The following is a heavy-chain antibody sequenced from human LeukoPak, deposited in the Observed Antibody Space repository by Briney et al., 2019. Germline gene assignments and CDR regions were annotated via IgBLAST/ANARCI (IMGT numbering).Heavy chain of an antibody. CDR2: IHPNSGGT. J-gene: IGHJ3*02. D-gene: IGHD3-3*01. CDR3: ARGTILEPFDI. CDR1: GYTFTGYY. Sequence: ASVKVSGKASGYTFTGYYLHWVRQAPGQGLEWMGWIHPNSGGTSYEQSFQGRVTMTSDTSISTAYMEVGGLRSDDTAVYYCARGTILEPFDIWGQGTMVTVSS. V-gene: IGHV1-2*02.